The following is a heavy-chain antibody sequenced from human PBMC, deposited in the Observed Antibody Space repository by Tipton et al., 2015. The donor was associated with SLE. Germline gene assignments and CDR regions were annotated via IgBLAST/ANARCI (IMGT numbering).Heavy chain of an antibody. CDR1: GGSISSDY. V-gene: IGHV4-4*07. J-gene: IGHJ6*02. CDR2: VHPTGSP. D-gene: IGHD1-26*01. CDR3: ARGGSGGYEGLSDYYGMDV. Sequence: LRLSCNVSGGSISSDYWSWIRQTAGKGLEWIGRVHPTGSPFYNPSLESRVAISVDTSKNQFSLRLNSVTAADTAVYYCARGGSGGYEGLSDYYGMDVWGQGTTVTVSS.